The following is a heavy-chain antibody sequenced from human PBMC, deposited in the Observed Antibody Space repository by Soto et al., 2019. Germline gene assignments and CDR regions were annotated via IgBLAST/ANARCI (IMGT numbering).Heavy chain of an antibody. D-gene: IGHD5-18*01. Sequence: LRLSCVVSGFSVSATSIFWVRQATGKGLEWVSLMHRGGTTDNADSVKGRFTTSRDKSKNTLYLHMNGLRVEDTAVYYCARVNTTLVDHFDCWGQGTLVTVSS. CDR1: GFSVSATS. CDR2: MHRGGTT. V-gene: IGHV3-53*01. CDR3: ARVNTTLVDHFDC. J-gene: IGHJ4*02.